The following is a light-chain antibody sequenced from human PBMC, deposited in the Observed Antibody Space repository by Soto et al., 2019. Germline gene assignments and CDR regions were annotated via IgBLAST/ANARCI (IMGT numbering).Light chain of an antibody. CDR1: QSVSSN. Sequence: EIVMTQSPATLSVSPGERVTLSGRDSQSVSSNLAWYQQNPGQAPRLLIYSASTRATGIPARFSGSGSGTDFTLAITNLESDAFAVYFCQQYVIWPPTFTFGQGTKLVIK. CDR2: SAS. J-gene: IGKJ2*01. V-gene: IGKV3-15*01. CDR3: QQYVIWPPTFT.